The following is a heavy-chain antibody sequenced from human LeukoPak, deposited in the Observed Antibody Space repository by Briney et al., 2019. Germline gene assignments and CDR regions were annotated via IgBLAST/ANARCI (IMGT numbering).Heavy chain of an antibody. V-gene: IGHV3-48*03. J-gene: IGHJ6*03. CDR3: ARVVWVPVAAYMDV. CDR2: ISSSGSTI. CDR1: GFTFSSYE. D-gene: IGHD2-15*01. Sequence: GGSLRLSCAASGFTFSSYEMNWVRQAPGKGLEWVSYISSSGSTIYYADSVKGRFTISRDNAKNSLYLQMNSLRAEDTAVCYCARVVWVPVAAYMDVWGKGTTVTVSS.